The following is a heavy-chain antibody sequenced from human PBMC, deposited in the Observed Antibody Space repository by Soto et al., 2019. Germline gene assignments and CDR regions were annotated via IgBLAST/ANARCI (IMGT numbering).Heavy chain of an antibody. Sequence: GGSLRLSCAASGFTFSSYSMNWVRQAPGKGLEWVSSISSSSSYIYYADSVKGRFTISRDNAKNSLYLQMNSLRAEDTAVYYCARLKGGITIFGVAPDYWGQGTLVTVSS. CDR2: ISSSSSYI. J-gene: IGHJ4*02. CDR3: ARLKGGITIFGVAPDY. V-gene: IGHV3-21*01. CDR1: GFTFSSYS. D-gene: IGHD3-3*01.